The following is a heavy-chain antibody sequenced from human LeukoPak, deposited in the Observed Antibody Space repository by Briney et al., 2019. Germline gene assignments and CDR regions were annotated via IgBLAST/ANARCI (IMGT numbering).Heavy chain of an antibody. J-gene: IGHJ4*02. Sequence: GGSLRLSCAASGFTFSSNEMNWDRQAPGKGLEWVSYINSGGTIIYYADSVKGRFTIPRDNAKNSLYLQMNSLRAEDTAIYYCARDWFADWGQGTLVIVSS. V-gene: IGHV3-48*03. CDR1: GFTFSSNE. CDR2: INSGGTII. CDR3: ARDWFAD.